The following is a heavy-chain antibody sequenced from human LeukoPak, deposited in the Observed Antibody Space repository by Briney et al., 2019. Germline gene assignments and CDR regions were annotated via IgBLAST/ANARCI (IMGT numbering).Heavy chain of an antibody. V-gene: IGHV4-4*07. CDR1: GGSISNYY. D-gene: IGHD6-6*01. Sequence: SETLSLTCTVSGGSISNYYWSWIRQPAGKGLEWIGCIYTSGSTNYNPSLKSRVTISIDNSNNHFSLKLTSVTAADTAVHHCARLKQLDIDYWGQGTLVTVSS. J-gene: IGHJ4*02. CDR2: IYTSGST. CDR3: ARLKQLDIDY.